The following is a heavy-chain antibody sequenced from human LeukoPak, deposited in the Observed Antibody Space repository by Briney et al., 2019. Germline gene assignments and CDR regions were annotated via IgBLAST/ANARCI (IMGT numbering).Heavy chain of an antibody. V-gene: IGHV4-59*01. CDR1: GASISSSY. J-gene: IGHJ3*02. CDR3: VRGNYDNRGYSNAFDI. CDR2: IYYNGNS. D-gene: IGHD3-22*01. Sequence: PSGTLSLTCTVSGASISSSYWSWIRQTPGKRLEWISYIYYNGNSNSNPSLKSRVTISADTSKNQFSLKLSSVTAADTATYYCVRGNYDNRGYSNAFDIWGQGTMVTVSS.